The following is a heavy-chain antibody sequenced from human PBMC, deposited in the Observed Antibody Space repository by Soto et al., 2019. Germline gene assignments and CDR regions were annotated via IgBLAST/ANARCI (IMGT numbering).Heavy chain of an antibody. CDR2: ISDDGTNK. D-gene: IGHD6-19*01. CDR1: GFTFSNFV. CDR3: ARGTQWLVFDY. J-gene: IGHJ4*02. V-gene: IGHV3-30-3*01. Sequence: GSLRLSCAASGFTFSNFVMHWVRQTPGKGLEWVAVISDDGTNKHYADSVKGRFTISRDNSKNTLYVQMNSLRTEDTAVYYCARGTQWLVFDYWGQGTLVTVSS.